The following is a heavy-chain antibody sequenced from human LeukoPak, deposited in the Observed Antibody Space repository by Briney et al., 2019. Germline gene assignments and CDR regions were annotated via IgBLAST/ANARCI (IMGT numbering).Heavy chain of an antibody. V-gene: IGHV3-11*01. CDR1: GFTLSDYY. J-gene: IGHJ4*02. Sequence: GGSLRLSCAASGFTLSDYYMSWIRQAPGKGLEWVSYISSSGRTIYYADSVKGRFTISRDNAKNSLYLQMNSLRAEDTAVYYCARIPYYYDSSGYYVDYWGQGTLVTVSS. CDR3: ARIPYYYDSSGYYVDY. D-gene: IGHD3-22*01. CDR2: ISSSGRTI.